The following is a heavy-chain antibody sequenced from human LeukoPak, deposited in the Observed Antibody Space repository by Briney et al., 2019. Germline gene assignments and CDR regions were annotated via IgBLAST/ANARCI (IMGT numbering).Heavy chain of an antibody. CDR1: GYTFTSYY. CDR3: ARDRFVTTGYY. V-gene: IGHV1-46*01. Sequence: ASVKVSCKASGYTFTSYYMHWVRQAPGQGLEWMGIINPSGGSTSYAQKFQGRVTMTRDMSTNTVYMGLRSLRSDDTAVYYCARDRFVTTGYYWGQGTLVTVSS. J-gene: IGHJ4*02. CDR2: INPSGGST. D-gene: IGHD4-17*01.